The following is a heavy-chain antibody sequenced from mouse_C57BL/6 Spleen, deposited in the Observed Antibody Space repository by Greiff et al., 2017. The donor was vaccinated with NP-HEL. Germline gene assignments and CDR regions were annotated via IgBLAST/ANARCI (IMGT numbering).Heavy chain of an antibody. D-gene: IGHD2-12*01. V-gene: IGHV2-5*01. CDR3: AKTSIVQRYFDV. CDR1: GFSLTSYG. J-gene: IGHJ1*03. CDR2: IWRGGST. Sequence: VKLVESGPGLVQPSQSLSITCTVSGFSLTSYGVHWVRQSPGKGLEWLGVIWRGGSTDYNAAFMSRLSITKDNSKSQVFCKMNSLQADDTAIYYCAKTSIVQRYFDVWGTGTTVTVSS.